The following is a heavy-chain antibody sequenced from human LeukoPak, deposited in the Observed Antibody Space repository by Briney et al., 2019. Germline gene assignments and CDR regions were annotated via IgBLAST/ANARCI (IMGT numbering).Heavy chain of an antibody. V-gene: IGHV3-7*01. CDR3: ALIRTTKGADY. CDR1: GFTFSSYW. D-gene: IGHD2/OR15-2a*01. Sequence: GGSLRLSCAASGFTFSSYWMSWVRQAPGKGLEWVANIKQDGSEKYYVDSVKGRFTISRDNAKNSLYLQMNSLRAEDTAVHYCALIRTTKGADYWGQGTLVTVSS. J-gene: IGHJ4*02. CDR2: IKQDGSEK.